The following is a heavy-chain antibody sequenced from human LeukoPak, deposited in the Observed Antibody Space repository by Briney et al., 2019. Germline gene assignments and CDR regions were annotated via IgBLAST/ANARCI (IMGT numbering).Heavy chain of an antibody. CDR2: ISWNSGNI. CDR1: GFNFDDHA. D-gene: IGHD2/OR15-2a*01. CDR3: AKGSYFRSPFGY. Sequence: GKSLRLSCAASGFNFDDHAMHWVRQAPGKGLELVSGISWNSGNIGYADSVKGRFTISRDNAKNSLYLQMNSLRAEDMALYYCAKGSYFRSPFGYWGQGTLVTVSS. V-gene: IGHV3-9*03. J-gene: IGHJ4*02.